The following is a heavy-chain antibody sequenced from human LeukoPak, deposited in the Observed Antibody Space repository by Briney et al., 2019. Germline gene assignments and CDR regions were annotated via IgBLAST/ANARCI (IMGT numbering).Heavy chain of an antibody. CDR2: INSDGSST. V-gene: IGHV3-74*01. CDR1: GFTFSSYW. D-gene: IGHD6-6*01. J-gene: IGHJ4*02. CDR3: ARSFSSSRYYFDY. Sequence: GGSLRLSCAASGFTFSSYWMHWVRQAPGKGLVWVSRINSDGSSTSYADSVKGRFTISRDNSKNTLYLQMNSLRAEDTAVYYCARSFSSSRYYFDYWGQGTLVTVSS.